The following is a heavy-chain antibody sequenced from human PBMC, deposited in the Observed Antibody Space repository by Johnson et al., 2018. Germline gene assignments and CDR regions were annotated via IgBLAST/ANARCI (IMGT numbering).Heavy chain of an antibody. V-gene: IGHV3-7*01. J-gene: IGHJ3*02. CDR3: ARSLGGAFDI. CDR1: GFTLSIYW. CDR2: IKQDGSEK. Sequence: VQLVESGGGLVQPGGSLRLSCAASGFTLSIYWLSWVRQAPGKGLEWVANIKQDGSEKYYVDSVKGRFTISRDNAKNSLYLQMNSLRVDDTAMYYCARSLGGAFDIWGQGTRVTVSS. D-gene: IGHD1-26*01.